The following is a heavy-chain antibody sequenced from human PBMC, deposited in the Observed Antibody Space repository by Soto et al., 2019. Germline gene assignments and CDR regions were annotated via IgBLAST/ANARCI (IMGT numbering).Heavy chain of an antibody. D-gene: IGHD3-9*01. CDR2: IRSKANSYAT. J-gene: IGHJ6*04. Sequence: GSLRLSCAASGFAFSGSAMHWVRQASGKGLEWVGRIRSKANSYATAYAASVKGRFTISRDDSKNTAYLQMNSLKTEDTAVYYCTRRTPQEYYDILTDVWGKGTTVTVSS. CDR3: TRRTPQEYYDILTDV. V-gene: IGHV3-73*01. CDR1: GFAFSGSA.